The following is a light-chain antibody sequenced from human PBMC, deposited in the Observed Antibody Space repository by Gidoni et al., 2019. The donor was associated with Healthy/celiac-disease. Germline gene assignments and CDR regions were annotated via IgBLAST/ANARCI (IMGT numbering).Light chain of an antibody. CDR3: SSRDSSGNHRV. Sequence: SSELTQHPAVSVALGQTGMMTCQGDSLRSYYASWYQQKPGQAPVLVIYGKNNRPSGIPDRFSGSSSGNTASLSITGAQAEDEADYYCSSRDSSGNHRVFGGGTKLTVL. CDR1: SLRSYY. V-gene: IGLV3-19*01. CDR2: GKN. J-gene: IGLJ2*01.